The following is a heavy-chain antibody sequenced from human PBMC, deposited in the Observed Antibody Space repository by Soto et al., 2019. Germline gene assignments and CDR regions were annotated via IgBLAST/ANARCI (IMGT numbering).Heavy chain of an antibody. V-gene: IGHV4-59*08. Sequence: PSETLSLTCTVSGGSITNDYWSWIRQPPGKGLEWIGYFYYSGSNYYNPSLESRVTISVDTSKNQFSLQLRPVTAADTAVYYCARQERLNWNYAWFDPWGQGTLVTVSS. J-gene: IGHJ5*02. CDR2: FYYSGSN. D-gene: IGHD1-7*01. CDR3: ARQERLNWNYAWFDP. CDR1: GGSITNDY.